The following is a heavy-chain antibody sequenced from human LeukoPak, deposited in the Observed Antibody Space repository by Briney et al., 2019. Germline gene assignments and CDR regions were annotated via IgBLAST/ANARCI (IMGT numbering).Heavy chain of an antibody. V-gene: IGHV4-59*08. CDR1: GGSISSYY. CDR2: IYYSGST. D-gene: IGHD3-3*01. CDR3: ARGPTIFGVALDY. J-gene: IGHJ4*02. Sequence: SQTLSLTCTVSGGSISSYYWSWIRQPPGKGLEWIGYIYYSGSTYYNPSLKSRVTISVDTSKNQFSLKLSSVTAADTAVYYCARGPTIFGVALDYWGQGTLVTVSS.